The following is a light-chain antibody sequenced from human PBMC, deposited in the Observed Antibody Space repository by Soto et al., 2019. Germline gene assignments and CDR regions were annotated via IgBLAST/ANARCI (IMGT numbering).Light chain of an antibody. CDR1: QGISSY. V-gene: IGKV1-8*01. Sequence: AIRMTQSPSSLSASTGDRVTITCRASQGISSYLAWYQQKPGKAPKLLIYAASTLQSGVPSRFSGSGSGTDLTLTISCLQSEDFATYSCQQYYSYPRTFGQGTKVEIK. J-gene: IGKJ1*01. CDR3: QQYYSYPRT. CDR2: AAS.